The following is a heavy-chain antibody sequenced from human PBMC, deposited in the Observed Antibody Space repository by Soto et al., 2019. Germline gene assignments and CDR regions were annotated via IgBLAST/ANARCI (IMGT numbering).Heavy chain of an antibody. D-gene: IGHD3-10*01. CDR3: ARKSGITMVRGVIPYYYYYMDV. V-gene: IGHV4-59*01. Sequence: SETLSLTCTVSGGSISSYYWSWIRQPPGKGLERIRYIYYSGSTNYNPSLKSRVTISVDTSKNQFSLKLSSVTAADTAVYYCARKSGITMVRGVIPYYYYYMDVWGKGTTVTVSS. CDR1: GGSISSYY. CDR2: IYYSGST. J-gene: IGHJ6*03.